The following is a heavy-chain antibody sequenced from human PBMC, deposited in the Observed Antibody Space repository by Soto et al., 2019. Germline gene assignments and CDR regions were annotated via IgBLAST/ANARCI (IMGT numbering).Heavy chain of an antibody. CDR1: GFTFSSYA. CDR2: ISGSGGST. CDR3: AKDPRGIAAAGTGEGAFDI. Sequence: ESGGGLVQPGGSLRLSCAASGFTFSSYAMSWVRQAPGKGLEWVSAISGSGGSTYYADSVKGRFTISRDNSKNTLYLQMNSLRAEDTAVYYCAKDPRGIAAAGTGEGAFDIWGQGTMVTVSS. D-gene: IGHD6-13*01. J-gene: IGHJ3*02. V-gene: IGHV3-23*01.